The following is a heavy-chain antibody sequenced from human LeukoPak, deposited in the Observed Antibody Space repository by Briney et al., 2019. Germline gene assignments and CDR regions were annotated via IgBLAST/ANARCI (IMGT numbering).Heavy chain of an antibody. CDR3: ARRESSGHYDY. Sequence: GGSLRLSCAASGFTFSNYAMSWVRQAPGKGLEWVSGISGGGGTTYYADFVKGRFTISRDNSKNTVFLQMNSLRAEDTAVYYCARRESSGHYDYWGQGTLVTVSS. D-gene: IGHD3-22*01. V-gene: IGHV3-23*01. CDR1: GFTFSNYA. CDR2: ISGGGGTT. J-gene: IGHJ4*02.